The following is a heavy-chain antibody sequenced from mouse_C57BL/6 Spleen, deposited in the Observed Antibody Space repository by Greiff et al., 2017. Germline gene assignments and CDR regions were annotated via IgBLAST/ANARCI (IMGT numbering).Heavy chain of an antibody. CDR1: GYTFTDHT. Sequence: QVQLQQSDAELVKPGASVKISCKVSGYTFTDHTIHWMKQRPEQGLEWIGYIYPRDGSTKYNEKFKGKDTLTADKSSSTAYMQLNSLTSEDSAVYCCAASYYDTPLYAMDYWGQGTSVTVSS. D-gene: IGHD2-4*01. J-gene: IGHJ4*01. CDR2: IYPRDGST. CDR3: AASYYDTPLYAMDY. V-gene: IGHV1-78*01.